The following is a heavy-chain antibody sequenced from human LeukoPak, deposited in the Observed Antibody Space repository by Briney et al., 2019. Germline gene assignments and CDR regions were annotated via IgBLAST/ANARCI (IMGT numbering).Heavy chain of an antibody. CDR1: GFTFSSYT. J-gene: IGHJ6*03. D-gene: IGHD3-9*01. CDR2: ISVSGGST. V-gene: IGHV3-23*01. Sequence: PGGSLRLSCAASGFTFSSYTMNWVRQAPGKGLEWVSTISVSGGSTYYADSVKGRFTISRDNSKNTLYLQMNSLRAEDTAVYYCAKRMRVLTGYSPYYYYYMDVWGKGTTVTVSS. CDR3: AKRMRVLTGYSPYYYYYMDV.